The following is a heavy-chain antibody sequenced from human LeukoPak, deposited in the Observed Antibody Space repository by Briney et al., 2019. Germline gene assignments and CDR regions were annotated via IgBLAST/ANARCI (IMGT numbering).Heavy chain of an antibody. CDR3: VRNDILTGHTNWYFEY. CDR1: GFTFNNYA. CDR2: TLGGRSSTT. Sequence: GGSLRLSCAASGFTFNNYAMSWVRQAPGKGLEWVSVTLGGRSSTTYYADSVKGRFTMSRDNSQSTVYLQMNSLRVEDTAVYYCVRNDILTGHTNWYFEYWGQGTLVTVSS. D-gene: IGHD3-9*01. J-gene: IGHJ4*02. V-gene: IGHV3-23*01.